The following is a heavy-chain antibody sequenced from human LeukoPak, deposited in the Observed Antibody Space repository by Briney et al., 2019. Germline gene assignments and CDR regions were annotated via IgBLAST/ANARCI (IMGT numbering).Heavy chain of an antibody. V-gene: IGHV4-39*07. Sequence: SETLSLTCTVSGGSISSSSYFWGWIRQPPGKGLEWMGTIYYSGSTYYNPSLKSRVTISVDTSKNQFSLKLSSVTAADTAVYYCARGYGTGSYYWWFDSWGQGTLVSVSS. CDR3: ARGYGTGSYYWWFDS. D-gene: IGHD3-10*01. CDR2: IYYSGST. CDR1: GGSISSSSYF. J-gene: IGHJ5*01.